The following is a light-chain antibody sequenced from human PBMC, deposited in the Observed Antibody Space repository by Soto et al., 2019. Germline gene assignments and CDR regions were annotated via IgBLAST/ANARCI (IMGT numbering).Light chain of an antibody. CDR1: QSINNW. V-gene: IGKV1-5*03. J-gene: IGKJ1*01. CDR2: KAS. CDR3: QQYESFPRT. Sequence: DIQMTQSPSPLSASVGDRVTITCRASQSINNWLAWYQQKPGKAPKLFIFKASTLEIGVPSRFSGSGSGTEFTLNISSLQPDDFATYFCQQYESFPRTFGQGTKVEIK.